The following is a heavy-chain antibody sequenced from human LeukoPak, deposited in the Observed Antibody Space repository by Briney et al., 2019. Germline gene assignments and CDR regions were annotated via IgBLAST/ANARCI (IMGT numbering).Heavy chain of an antibody. D-gene: IGHD6-19*01. Sequence: GSLRLSCAASGSTFSSYGMHWVRQAPGKGLEWVAFIRYDGSNKYYADSVKGRFTISRDNSKNPLYLQMNSLRAEDTAVYYCATRIGGYSSGWYTFDYWGQGTLVTVSS. J-gene: IGHJ4*02. V-gene: IGHV3-30*02. CDR3: ATRIGGYSSGWYTFDY. CDR2: IRYDGSNK. CDR1: GSTFSSYG.